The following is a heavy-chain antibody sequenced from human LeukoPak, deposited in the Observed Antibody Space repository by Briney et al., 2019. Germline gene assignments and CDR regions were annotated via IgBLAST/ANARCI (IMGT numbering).Heavy chain of an antibody. V-gene: IGHV3-11*04. CDR3: ARGLRHYSSSSLVGY. J-gene: IGHJ4*02. CDR1: GFTFSDYN. CDR2: ISRSGSTK. D-gene: IGHD6-6*01. Sequence: PGGSLRLSCAASGFTFSDYNMRWIRQAPGKGLEWVSSISRSGSTKYYADSVKGRFTISRDNAKNSLFLQMNSLRAEDMAVYYCARGLRHYSSSSLVGYWGQGTLVTVSS.